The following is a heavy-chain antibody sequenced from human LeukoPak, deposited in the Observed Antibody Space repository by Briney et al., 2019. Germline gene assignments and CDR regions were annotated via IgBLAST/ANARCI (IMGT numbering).Heavy chain of an antibody. D-gene: IGHD6-13*01. J-gene: IGHJ4*02. CDR1: GFSFSSCT. CDR2: ITSSSTYI. V-gene: IGHV3-21*01. Sequence: GGSLRLSCAASGFSFSSCTMNWVRQAPGKGLEWVSSITSSSTYIYYADSMKGRFTISRDNAKNSLYLQMSSLRADDTAVYYCARESRYGFFFDYWGQGTLVTVSS. CDR3: ARESRYGFFFDY.